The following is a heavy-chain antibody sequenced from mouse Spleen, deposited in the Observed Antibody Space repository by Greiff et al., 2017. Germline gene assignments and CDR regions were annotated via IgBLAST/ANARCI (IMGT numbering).Heavy chain of an antibody. CDR1: GYTFTDYY. Sequence: EVQLQQSGPELVKPGASVKISCKASGYTFTDYYMNWVKQSHGKSLEWIGDINPNNGGTSYNQKFKGKATLTVDKSSSTAYMELRSLTSEDSAVYYCARLTGLFDYWGQGTTLTVSS. CDR2: INPNNGGT. J-gene: IGHJ2*01. V-gene: IGHV1-26*01. CDR3: ARLTGLFDY.